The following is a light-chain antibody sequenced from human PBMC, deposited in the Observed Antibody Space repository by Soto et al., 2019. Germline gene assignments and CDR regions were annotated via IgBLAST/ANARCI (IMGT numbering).Light chain of an antibody. CDR1: GSNLGADYD. CDR2: ADA. J-gene: IGLJ3*02. V-gene: IGLV1-40*01. CDR3: QSYDSNLRGWV. Sequence: QAVVTQPPSVSGAPRQRVTISCTGTGSNLGADYDVHWYQRLPGTAPKLLIYADASRPSGVPDRFSASKSVTSASLAITGLQAEDEADYYCQSYDSNLRGWVFGGGTKLTVL.